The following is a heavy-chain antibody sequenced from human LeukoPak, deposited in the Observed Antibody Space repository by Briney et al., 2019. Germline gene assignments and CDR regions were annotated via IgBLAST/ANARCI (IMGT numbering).Heavy chain of an antibody. CDR1: GGSFNNYY. V-gene: IGHV4-34*01. CDR2: INDSGRI. D-gene: IGHD1-7*01. J-gene: IGHJ6*03. Sequence: SETLSLTCAVYGGSFNNYYWSWIRQPPGKGLEWIGEINDSGRINYNPSLMSRVTVSVDTSKNQFSLRLTSVTATDPAVYYCARRWNYGRNYYMDVWGNGATVSVSS. CDR3: ARRWNYGRNYYMDV.